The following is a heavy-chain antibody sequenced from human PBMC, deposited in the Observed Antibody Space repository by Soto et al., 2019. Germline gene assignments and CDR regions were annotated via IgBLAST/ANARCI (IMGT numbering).Heavy chain of an antibody. D-gene: IGHD3-10*02. CDR1: GFTLSGRS. Sequence: EVQLVESGGGLVQPGGSLRLSCAASGFTLSGRSMHWVRQAPGKGLVWVSXIDNAGTDSTYADSVKGRFTSSRDNXXXXXXXXXXXXXXXXXXXYYCARGWFGPDVWGKGTTVTVSS. CDR2: IDNAGTDS. CDR3: ARGWFGPDV. J-gene: IGHJ6*04. V-gene: IGHV3-74*01.